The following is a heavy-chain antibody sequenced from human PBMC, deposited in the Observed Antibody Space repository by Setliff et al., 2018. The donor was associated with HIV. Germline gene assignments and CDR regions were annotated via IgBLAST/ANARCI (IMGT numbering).Heavy chain of an antibody. J-gene: IGHJ4*02. D-gene: IGHD3-16*01. CDR1: GFTFSSYG. V-gene: IGHV3-33*01. Sequence: GGSLRLSCAASGFTFSSYGMHWVRQAPGKGLEWVAVIWYDGSNKYYADSVKGRFTVSRDNSKNTLYLQMNSLRAEDTAVYYCARDLGGRRGRLDYWGQGTLVTVSS. CDR2: IWYDGSNK. CDR3: ARDLGGRRGRLDY.